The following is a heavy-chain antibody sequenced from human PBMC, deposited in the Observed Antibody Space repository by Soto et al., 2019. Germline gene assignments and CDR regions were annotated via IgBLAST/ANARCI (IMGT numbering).Heavy chain of an antibody. CDR2: IYYSGST. D-gene: IGHD4-17*01. CDR1: GGSISSGGYY. CDR3: ARVRPATVTLFDAFDI. J-gene: IGHJ3*02. V-gene: IGHV4-31*03. Sequence: QVQLQESGPGLVKPSQTLSLTCTVSGGSISSGGYYWSWIREHPGKGLEWIGYIYYSGSTYYNPSLKSRVTISVDTSKNQFSLKLSSVTAADTAVYYCARVRPATVTLFDAFDIWGQGTMVTVSS.